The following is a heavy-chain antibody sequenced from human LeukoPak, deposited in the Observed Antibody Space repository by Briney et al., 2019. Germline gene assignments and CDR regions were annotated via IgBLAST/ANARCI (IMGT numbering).Heavy chain of an antibody. CDR1: GFRFSSHW. Sequence: PGGSLRLSCAASGFRFSSHWMSWVRHIPGKGLEWVANINQDGGTKYYRDFAKGRFTISRDNAQTPLYLQINSLRAEDTAVYYCAREKGTLIRAMAFEMWGQGTMVTVSS. J-gene: IGHJ3*02. CDR2: INQDGGTK. V-gene: IGHV3-7*01. CDR3: AREKGTLIRAMAFEM. D-gene: IGHD3-10*01.